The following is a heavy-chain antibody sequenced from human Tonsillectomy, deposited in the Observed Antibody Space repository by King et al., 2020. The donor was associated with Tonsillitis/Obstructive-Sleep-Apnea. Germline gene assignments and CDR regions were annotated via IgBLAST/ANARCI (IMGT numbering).Heavy chain of an antibody. J-gene: IGHJ4*02. CDR3: ARGGLRSDGDSLNFDY. CDR1: GYTFTTYQ. D-gene: IGHD3-10*02. V-gene: IGHV1-46*01. CDR2: INPGAGSA. Sequence: VQLVESGAEMKKPGASVKVSCKASGYTFTTYQIHWVRQAPGQGLEWVGIINPGAGSARNAQNLQGRVTMTRDTSTSTVYMEVVRLRSEDTAVYYCARGGLRSDGDSLNFDYWGQGTLVTVSS.